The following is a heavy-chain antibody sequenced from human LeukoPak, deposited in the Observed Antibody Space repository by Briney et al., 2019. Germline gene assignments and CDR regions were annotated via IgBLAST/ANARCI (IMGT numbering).Heavy chain of an antibody. D-gene: IGHD2-15*01. CDR3: ARDTEVAATPWFDP. CDR2: ISAYNGNT. CDR1: GYTFTSYG. J-gene: IGHJ5*02. V-gene: IGHV1-18*01. Sequence: GASVKVSCKASGYTFTSYGISWVRQAPGQGLEWMGWISAYNGNTNYAQKLQGRVTMTTDTSTSTAYMELRSLRSDDTAVYYCARDTEVAATPWFDPWGQGTLVTVSS.